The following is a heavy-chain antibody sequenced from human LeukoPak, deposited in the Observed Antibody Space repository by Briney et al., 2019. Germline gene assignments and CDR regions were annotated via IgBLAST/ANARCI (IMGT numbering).Heavy chain of an antibody. CDR3: AREFAPNYYYYMDV. D-gene: IGHD3-16*01. V-gene: IGHV3-53*01. J-gene: IGHJ6*03. Sequence: PGGSPRLSCAASGFTVSSNYMSWVRQAPGKGLEWVSVIYSGGSTYCADSVKGRFTISRDNSKNTLYLQMNSLRAEDTAVYYCAREFAPNYYYYMDVWGKGTTVTVSS. CDR2: IYSGGST. CDR1: GFTVSSNY.